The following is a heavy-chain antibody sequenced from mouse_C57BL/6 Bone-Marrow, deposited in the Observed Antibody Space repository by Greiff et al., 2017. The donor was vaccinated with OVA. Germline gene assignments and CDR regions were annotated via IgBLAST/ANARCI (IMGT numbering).Heavy chain of an antibody. V-gene: IGHV1-55*01. J-gene: IGHJ1*03. D-gene: IGHD2-3*01. Sequence: QVQLKQPGAELVKPGASVKMSCKASGYTFTSYWITWVKQRPGQGLEWIGDIYPGSGSTNYNEKFKSKATLTVDTSSSTAYMQLSSLTSEDSAVYYGAGDRGWVLHWYFEVWGTGTTVTVSS. CDR1: GYTFTSYW. CDR3: AGDRGWVLHWYFEV. CDR2: IYPGSGST.